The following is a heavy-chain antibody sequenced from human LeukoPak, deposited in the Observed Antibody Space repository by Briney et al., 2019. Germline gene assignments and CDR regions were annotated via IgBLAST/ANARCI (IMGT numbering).Heavy chain of an antibody. V-gene: IGHV4-4*07. Sequence: SETLSLTCTVSGGSISSYYWSWIRQPAGKGLEWIGRIYTSGSTNYNPSLKSRVTMSVDTSKNQFSLKLSSVTAADTAVYYCARDQYYYDSSGYLTFDYWGQGTLVTVSS. CDR1: GGSISSYY. CDR2: IYTSGST. D-gene: IGHD3-22*01. J-gene: IGHJ4*02. CDR3: ARDQYYYDSSGYLTFDY.